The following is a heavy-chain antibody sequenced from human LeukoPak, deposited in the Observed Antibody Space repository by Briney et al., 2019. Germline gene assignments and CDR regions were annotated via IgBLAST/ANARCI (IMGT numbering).Heavy chain of an antibody. V-gene: IGHV3-21*01. CDR3: AREPTVTTSAFDI. CDR1: GFTFSSCS. J-gene: IGHJ3*02. CDR2: ITSSSSYI. Sequence: GGSLRLSCAASGFTFSSCSMNWVRQAPGKGLEWVSSITSSSSYIYYADSVKGRFTISRNNAKNSLYLQMNSLRAEDTAVYYCAREPTVTTSAFDIWGQGTMVTVSS. D-gene: IGHD4-17*01.